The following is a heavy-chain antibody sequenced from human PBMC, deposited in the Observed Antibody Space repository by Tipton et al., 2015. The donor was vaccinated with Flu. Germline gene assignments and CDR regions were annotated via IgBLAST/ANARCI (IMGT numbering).Heavy chain of an antibody. D-gene: IGHD3-22*01. CDR1: GFSFRSFG. Sequence: SLRLSCAASGFSFRSFGIHWVHQAPGKGLEWVAVNWFDGGNEYYADSVKGRFTISRDNSKNTLYLQMKTLRAEDTAVYYCARDHSSNLGYYYYGMDVWGQGTTVTVSS. V-gene: IGHV3-33*01. CDR2: NWFDGGNE. CDR3: ARDHSSNLGYYYYGMDV. J-gene: IGHJ6*02.